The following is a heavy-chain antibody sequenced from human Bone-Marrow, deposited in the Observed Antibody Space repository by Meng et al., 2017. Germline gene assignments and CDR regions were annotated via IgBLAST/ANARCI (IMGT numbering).Heavy chain of an antibody. Sequence: GESLKTSYAASGFTFSSYSMNWVRQAPGKGLEWVSSISSSSSYIYYADSVKGRFTISRDNAKNSLYLQMNSLRAEDTAVYYCARNSVADDAFDIWGQGTMVTVSS. V-gene: IGHV3-21*01. CDR2: ISSSSSYI. D-gene: IGHD2-15*01. J-gene: IGHJ3*02. CDR3: ARNSVADDAFDI. CDR1: GFTFSSYS.